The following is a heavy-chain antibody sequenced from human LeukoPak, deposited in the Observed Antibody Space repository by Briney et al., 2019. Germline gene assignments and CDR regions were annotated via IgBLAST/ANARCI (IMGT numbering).Heavy chain of an antibody. CDR1: GFTFSNYW. Sequence: PGGSLRLSCAASGFTFSNYWMNWVRQAPGKGLEWVANIKQDGSEKYYVDSVKGRFTISRDNAKNSLSLQMNSLRAEDTAVYYCATGGKSDFDYWGQGTLVTVSS. CDR3: ATGGKSDFDY. D-gene: IGHD4-23*01. V-gene: IGHV3-7*05. CDR2: IKQDGSEK. J-gene: IGHJ4*02.